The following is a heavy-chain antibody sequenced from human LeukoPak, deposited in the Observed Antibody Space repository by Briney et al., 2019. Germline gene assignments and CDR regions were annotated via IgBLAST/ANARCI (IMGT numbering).Heavy chain of an antibody. J-gene: IGHJ3*02. Sequence: SETLSLTCSVSGGSISSYYWNWIRQTPGKGLEWIGYIYYSGRTNYNPSLKSRVTISVDTSNNQFSLRLSSVTAADTAVYYCVRERTMVGGADIWGQGTKVTVSS. CDR1: GGSISSYY. CDR2: IYYSGRT. V-gene: IGHV4-59*12. D-gene: IGHD2-21*01. CDR3: VRERTMVGGADI.